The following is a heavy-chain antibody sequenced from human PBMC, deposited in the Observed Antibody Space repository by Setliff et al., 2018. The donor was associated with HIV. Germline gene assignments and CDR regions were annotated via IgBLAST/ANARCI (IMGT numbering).Heavy chain of an antibody. D-gene: IGHD3-10*01. V-gene: IGHV4-34*01. CDR2: INHSGST. CDR3: ARGARTYYYGSGKAYGMDV. J-gene: IGHJ6*02. Sequence: SETLSLTCAVYGGSFSGYYWSWIRQPPGKGLEWSGEINHSGSTNYTPSLKRRVTIAVDTATNQFSLKLSSVTATDTAVYYCARGARTYYYGSGKAYGMDVWGQGTTVTVSS. CDR1: GGSFSGYY.